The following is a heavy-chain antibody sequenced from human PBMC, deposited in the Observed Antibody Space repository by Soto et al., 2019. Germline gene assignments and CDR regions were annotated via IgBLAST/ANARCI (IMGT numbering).Heavy chain of an antibody. J-gene: IGHJ4*02. CDR2: MSSDGSKI. Sequence: QVQLVESGGGAVQPGESLRLSCVASGFDFTYYAMHWVRQAPGKGLESVAVMSSDGSKIHHTDSVKGRFTISRDNSKNTLYLQMKSLRKEDTAVYLCAKDEGVGGTLGLFDYWGQGTLVSVSS. CDR1: GFDFTYYA. D-gene: IGHD1-26*01. V-gene: IGHV3-30*18. CDR3: AKDEGVGGTLGLFDY.